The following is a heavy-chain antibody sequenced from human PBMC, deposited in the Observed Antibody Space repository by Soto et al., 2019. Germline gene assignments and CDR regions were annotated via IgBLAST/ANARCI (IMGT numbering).Heavy chain of an antibody. CDR3: AKDVPYPYSSGWSWFDP. Sequence: GGSLRLSCAASGFTFSSYAMRWVRQAPGKGLEWVSAIIGSGGSTYYADSVKGRFTISRDNSKNTLYLQMNSLRAEDTAVYYCAKDVPYPYSSGWSWFDPWGQGTLVTVSS. CDR1: GFTFSSYA. J-gene: IGHJ5*02. V-gene: IGHV3-23*01. CDR2: IIGSGGST. D-gene: IGHD6-19*01.